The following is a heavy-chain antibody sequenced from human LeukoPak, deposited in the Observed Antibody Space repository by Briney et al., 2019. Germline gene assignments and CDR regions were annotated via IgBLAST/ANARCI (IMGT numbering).Heavy chain of an antibody. Sequence: SVKVSCKASGGTFSSYAISWVRQAPGQGLEWMGVIIPIFGTANYAQKFQGRVTITTDESTSTAYMELSSLRSEDTAVYYCAREGGSITMIVDDAFDIWGRGTMVTVSS. CDR1: GGTFSSYA. V-gene: IGHV1-69*05. CDR2: IIPIFGTA. CDR3: AREGGSITMIVDDAFDI. D-gene: IGHD3-22*01. J-gene: IGHJ3*02.